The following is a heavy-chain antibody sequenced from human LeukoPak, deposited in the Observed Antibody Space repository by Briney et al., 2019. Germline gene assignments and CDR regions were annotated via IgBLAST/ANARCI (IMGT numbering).Heavy chain of an antibody. CDR2: INHSGST. J-gene: IGHJ5*02. V-gene: IGHV4-34*01. CDR1: GGSFSGYY. D-gene: IGHD1-1*01. CDR3: ARESVQDWFDP. Sequence: PSETLSLTCAVYGGSFSGYYWSWIRQPPGKGLEWIGEINHSGSTNYNPSLKSRVTISVDTSKNQFSPKLSSVTAADTAVYYCARESVQDWFDPWGQGTLVTVSS.